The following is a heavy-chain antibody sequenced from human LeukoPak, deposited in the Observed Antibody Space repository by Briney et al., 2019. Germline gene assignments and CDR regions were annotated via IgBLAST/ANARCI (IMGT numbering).Heavy chain of an antibody. J-gene: IGHJ4*02. D-gene: IGHD5-24*01. V-gene: IGHV4-34*01. CDR3: ARGRGGYRN. Sequence: ADPLSLPCAVYGGSFSGYYWRWLRPPPGKGLEWIGEINHSGSTNYNPSLKSRVTISGDTSKNQFSLKLSSVTAADTAVYYCARGRGGYRNWGQGTLVTVSS. CDR2: INHSGST. CDR1: GGSFSGYY.